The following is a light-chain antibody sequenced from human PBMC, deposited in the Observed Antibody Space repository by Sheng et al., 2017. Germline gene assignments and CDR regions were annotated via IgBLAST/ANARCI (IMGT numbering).Light chain of an antibody. CDR2: DDR. Sequence: SYVLTQPPSVSVSPGKTAIITCGGDNLGSTSVHWYQQKPGQAPVLVVYDDRDRPSGIPERFSGSKSENTATLTISGVEAGDEADYHCHVWNLYSEDVRVVFGGGTKLTVL. CDR3: HVWNLYSEDVRVV. V-gene: IGLV3-21*03. J-gene: IGLJ2*01. CDR1: NLGSTS.